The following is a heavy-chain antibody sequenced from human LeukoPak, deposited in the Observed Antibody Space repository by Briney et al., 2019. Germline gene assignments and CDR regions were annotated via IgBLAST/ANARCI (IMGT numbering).Heavy chain of an antibody. V-gene: IGHV4-34*01. CDR1: GGSFSGYY. CDR2: IYYSVTT. J-gene: IGHJ4*02. D-gene: IGHD3-10*01. Sequence: PSETLSLTCAVYGGSFSGYYWSWIRQPPGKGLEWIGSIYYSVTTYYNPSLKSRVTISVDASKNQFSLNLSSVTASDTAVYYCARDGKRALMISPRGARPYYFDYWGQGTLVSVSS. CDR3: ARDGKRALMISPRGARPYYFDY.